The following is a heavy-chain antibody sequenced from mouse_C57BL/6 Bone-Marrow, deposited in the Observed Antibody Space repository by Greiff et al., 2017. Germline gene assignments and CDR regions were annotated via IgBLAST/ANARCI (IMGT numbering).Heavy chain of an antibody. D-gene: IGHD1-1*01. Sequence: QVQLQQPGAELVKPGASVKLSCKASGYTFTSYWMQWVKQRPGQGLEWIGEIDPSDSYTNYNQKFKGKATLTVDTSSSTAYMQLSSLTSEDSAVYYCARWGYYYGSSWYFDVWGTGTTVTVSS. CDR3: ARWGYYYGSSWYFDV. CDR2: IDPSDSYT. J-gene: IGHJ1*03. V-gene: IGHV1-50*01. CDR1: GYTFTSYW.